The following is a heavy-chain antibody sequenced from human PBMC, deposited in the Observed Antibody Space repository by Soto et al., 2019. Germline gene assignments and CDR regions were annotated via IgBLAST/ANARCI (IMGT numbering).Heavy chain of an antibody. Sequence: VQLLESGGSLAQPGGSLGLSCAASGFTFNNYAMSWVRQAPGKGLEWVSTISPRGDQSFYGDSVKGRFTISRENTKNTLYLHMNSLTAEDTAIYYWAKRGDSGWGFHDHWGQGTQVTVSS. J-gene: IGHJ4*02. CDR3: AKRGDSGWGFHDH. D-gene: IGHD6-19*01. CDR1: GFTFNNYA. V-gene: IGHV3-23*01. CDR2: ISPRGDQS.